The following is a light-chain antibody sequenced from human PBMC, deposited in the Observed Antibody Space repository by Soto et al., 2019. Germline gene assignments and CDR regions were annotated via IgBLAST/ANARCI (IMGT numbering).Light chain of an antibody. Sequence: QSALTQPASVSGSPGQSITISCTGTSSDVGNYKYVSWYQQHPGKAPKLMIYEVSNRPSGVSNRFSGSKSGNTASLTISGVQTEDEATYFCSSYTSSDTLVFGGGTQLTVL. CDR2: EVS. V-gene: IGLV2-14*01. J-gene: IGLJ3*02. CDR3: SSYTSSDTLV. CDR1: SSDVGNYKY.